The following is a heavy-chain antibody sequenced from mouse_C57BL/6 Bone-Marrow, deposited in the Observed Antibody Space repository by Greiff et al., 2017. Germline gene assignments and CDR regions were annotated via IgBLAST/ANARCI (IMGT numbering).Heavy chain of an antibody. CDR1: GYTFTDYN. CDR3: ARRGGSSYFAY. CDR2: INPNNGGT. J-gene: IGHJ3*01. D-gene: IGHD1-1*01. Sequence: VQLQQSGPELVKPGASVKIPCKASGYTFTDYNMDWVKQSHGKSLEWIGDINPNNGGTIYNQKFKGKATLTVDMSSSTAYMELRSLTSEDTAVYYCARRGGSSYFAYWGQGTLVTVSA. V-gene: IGHV1-18*01.